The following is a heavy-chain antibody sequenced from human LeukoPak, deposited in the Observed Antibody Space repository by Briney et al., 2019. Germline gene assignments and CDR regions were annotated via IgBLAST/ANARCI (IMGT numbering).Heavy chain of an antibody. J-gene: IGHJ4*02. Sequence: GESLQISCKGSGSSFTSYWISWVRQMPGKGLEWMGRIDPSDSYTNYSPSFQGHVTISADKSISTAYLQWSSLKASDTAMYYCARRADYDSSGYYYYFDYWGQGTLVTVSS. CDR1: GSSFTSYW. CDR3: ARRADYDSSGYYYYFDY. V-gene: IGHV5-10-1*01. D-gene: IGHD3-22*01. CDR2: IDPSDSYT.